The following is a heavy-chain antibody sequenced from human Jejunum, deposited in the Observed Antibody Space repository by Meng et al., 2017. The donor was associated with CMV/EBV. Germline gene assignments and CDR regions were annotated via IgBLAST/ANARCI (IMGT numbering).Heavy chain of an antibody. CDR2: IRQYTGKT. V-gene: IGHV1-18*01. J-gene: IGHJ4*02. D-gene: IGHD1-1*01. CDR3: ARSGINDFGFFDS. Sequence: GDKLRSELTNWGRRAPRQGNERIGWIRQYTGKTTYAQRLQGRITMTQDKSTSTAYMELTRRTSDDTAVYFCARSGINDFGFFDSWGQGSLVTVSS. CDR1: GDKLRSEL.